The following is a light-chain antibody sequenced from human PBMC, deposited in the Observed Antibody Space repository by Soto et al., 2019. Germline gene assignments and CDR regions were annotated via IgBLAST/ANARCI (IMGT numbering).Light chain of an antibody. J-gene: IGKJ1*01. CDR3: QQYNSYSGT. CDR1: QGISNW. V-gene: IGKV1-5*01. CDR2: DAS. Sequence: DIQMTQTPSTLSASIGDTVTVACRASQGISNWLAWYQQKPGKAPKLLIYDASSLESGVPSRFSGSGSGTEFTLTISSLQPDDLATYYCQQYNSYSGTFGQGTKVDI.